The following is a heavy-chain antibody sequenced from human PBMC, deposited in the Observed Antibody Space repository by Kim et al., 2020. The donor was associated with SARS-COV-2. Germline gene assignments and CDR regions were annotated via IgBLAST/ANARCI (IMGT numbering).Heavy chain of an antibody. V-gene: IGHV1-24*01. J-gene: IGHJ6*02. CDR3: ATGSNRYYYYYGMDV. D-gene: IGHD4-4*01. Sequence: QKVQGRVTMTEDTSTDTAYMELSSLRSEDTAVYYCATGSNRYYYYYGMDVWGQGTTVTVSS.